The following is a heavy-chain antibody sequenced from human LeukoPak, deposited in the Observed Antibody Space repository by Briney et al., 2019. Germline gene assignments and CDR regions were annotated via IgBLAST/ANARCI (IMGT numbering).Heavy chain of an antibody. CDR3: ARDRYGSGTRAFDI. J-gene: IGHJ3*02. CDR1: GGSISSGGYY. D-gene: IGHD3-10*01. CDR2: IYYSGST. Sequence: SQTLSLTCTVSGGSISSGGYYWSWIRQHPGKGLEWIGYIYYSGSTYYNPSLKSRVTISVDTSKNQFSLKLSSVTAAGTAVYYCARDRYGSGTRAFDIWGQGTMVTVSS. V-gene: IGHV4-31*03.